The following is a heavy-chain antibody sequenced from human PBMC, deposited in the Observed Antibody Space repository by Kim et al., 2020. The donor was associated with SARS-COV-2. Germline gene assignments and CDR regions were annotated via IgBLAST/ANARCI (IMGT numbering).Heavy chain of an antibody. CDR1: GFTFSSYA. Sequence: GGSLRLSCAASGFTFSSYARSWVRQAPGKGLEWVAAISGSGGSTYYADSVKGRFTIARDNSKNTLYLQMNSLRAEDTAVYYCAKDVIVVVPAATKRDHYYYYYYMDVWGKGTTVTVSS. CDR2: ISGSGGST. V-gene: IGHV3-23*01. CDR3: AKDVIVVVPAATKRDHYYYYYYMDV. D-gene: IGHD2-2*01. J-gene: IGHJ6*03.